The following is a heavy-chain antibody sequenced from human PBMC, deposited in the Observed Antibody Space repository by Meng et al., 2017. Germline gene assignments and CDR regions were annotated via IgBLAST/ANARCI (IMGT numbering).Heavy chain of an antibody. Sequence: VQHQESGRGLVKPSGTLSPTFAVSGGSISSSNWWSWVRQPPGKGLEWIGEIYHSGSTNYNPSLKSRATISVDKSKNQFSLKLSSVTAADTAVYYCARIGDWGSTRYFDYWGQGTLVTVSS. CDR2: IYHSGST. V-gene: IGHV4-4*02. J-gene: IGHJ4*02. CDR3: ARIGDWGSTRYFDY. D-gene: IGHD7-27*01. CDR1: GGSISSSNW.